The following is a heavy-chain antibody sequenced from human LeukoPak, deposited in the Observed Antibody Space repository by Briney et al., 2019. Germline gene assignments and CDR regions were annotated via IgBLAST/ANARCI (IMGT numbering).Heavy chain of an antibody. CDR2: ISGSGGST. Sequence: GGTLRLSCAASGFTFSSYGMSWVRQAPGKGLEWVSAISGSGGSTYYADSVKGRFTISRDNSKNTLYLQMNSLRAEDTAVYYCAKVVRGSVPEDAFDIWGQGTMVTVSS. J-gene: IGHJ3*02. CDR1: GFTFSSYG. V-gene: IGHV3-23*01. CDR3: AKVVRGSVPEDAFDI. D-gene: IGHD3-16*01.